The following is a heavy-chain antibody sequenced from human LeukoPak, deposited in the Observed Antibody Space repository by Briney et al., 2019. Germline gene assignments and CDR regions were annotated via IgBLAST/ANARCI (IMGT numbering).Heavy chain of an antibody. J-gene: IGHJ3*02. D-gene: IGHD1-26*01. CDR1: GFTFSSHD. CDR2: IYSGGST. CDR3: ARGGSYLSAFDI. Sequence: GGSLRLSCAASGFTFSSHDMHWVRQAPGKGLEWVSIIYSGGSTFYADSVKGRFTISRDNSKNTLYLQMNSLRAEDTAVYYCARGGSYLSAFDIWGQGTMVTVSS. V-gene: IGHV3-53*01.